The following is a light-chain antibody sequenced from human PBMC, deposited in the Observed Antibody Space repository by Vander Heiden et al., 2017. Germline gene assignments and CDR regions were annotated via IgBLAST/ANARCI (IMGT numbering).Light chain of an antibody. Sequence: SVLAQPPSVSGPPGQRVTSSTIGGSSILGEHYDVYRYQDRPGTATKLLIYANNTRPLGVPDRCSGSKSGTSASLASTGLQDDDEDDYYCQSYDSCLRGVIFGGGTKLTVL. CDR2: ANN. J-gene: IGLJ2*01. V-gene: IGLV1-40*01. CDR3: QSYDSCLRGVI. CDR1: SSILGEHYD.